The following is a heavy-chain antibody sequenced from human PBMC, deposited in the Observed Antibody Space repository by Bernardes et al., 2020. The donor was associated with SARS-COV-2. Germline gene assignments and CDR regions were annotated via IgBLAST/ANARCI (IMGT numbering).Heavy chain of an antibody. V-gene: IGHV4-59*01. CDR3: ARHGAGEDLSYLDY. CDR1: GGSISGYY. D-gene: IGHD3-16*01. CDR2: IDNRGNT. Sequence: SETLSLTCTVSGGSISGYYLSWIRQAPEMRLEWIGDIDNRGNTKFNPSLKSRVTISVDTSKNQFSLKVTSVTAADTAMYYCARHGAGEDLSYLDYWGRGTLVTVSS. J-gene: IGHJ4*02.